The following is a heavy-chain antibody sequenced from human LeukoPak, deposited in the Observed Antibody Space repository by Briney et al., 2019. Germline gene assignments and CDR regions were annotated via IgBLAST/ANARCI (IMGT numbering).Heavy chain of an antibody. CDR2: ISSNGGST. CDR1: GFTFSSYA. Sequence: GGSLRLSCAASGFTFSSYAMHWVRQAPGKGLEYVSGISSNGGSTYYANSVRGRFSISRDNSKNTLYLQMGSLRAEDMAVYYCARVGYDSSGYYDYWGQGTLVTVSS. V-gene: IGHV3-64*01. J-gene: IGHJ4*02. CDR3: ARVGYDSSGYYDY. D-gene: IGHD3-22*01.